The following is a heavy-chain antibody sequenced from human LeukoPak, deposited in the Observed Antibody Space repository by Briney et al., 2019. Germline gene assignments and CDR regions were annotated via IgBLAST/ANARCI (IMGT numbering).Heavy chain of an antibody. Sequence: ASVKVSCKASGYTFTSYGISWVRQAPGQGLEWMGWISAYNGNTNYAQKLQGRVTMTTDTSTSTAYMELRSLRSDDTAVYYCARDQAMEPWGLPYYHYYYMDVWGKGTTVTVSS. D-gene: IGHD1-1*01. CDR2: ISAYNGNT. J-gene: IGHJ6*03. CDR3: ARDQAMEPWGLPYYHYYYMDV. CDR1: GYTFTSYG. V-gene: IGHV1-18*01.